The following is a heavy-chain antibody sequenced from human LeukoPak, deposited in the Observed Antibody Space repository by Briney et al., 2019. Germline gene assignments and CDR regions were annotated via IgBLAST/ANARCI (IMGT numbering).Heavy chain of an antibody. Sequence: PSETLSLTCAVYGGSFSGYFWNWIRQPPGRGLEWIGEIYHSGSTNYNPSLKSRVTITVDTSKNQFSLKPSSVTAADTAVYYCARASHYSSSSGFASWGQGTLVTVSS. CDR2: IYHSGST. J-gene: IGHJ5*01. CDR1: GGSFSGYF. D-gene: IGHD6-6*01. CDR3: ARASHYSSSSGFAS. V-gene: IGHV4-34*01.